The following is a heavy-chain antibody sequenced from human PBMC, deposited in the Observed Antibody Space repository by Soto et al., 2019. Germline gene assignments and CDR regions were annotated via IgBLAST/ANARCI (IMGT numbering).Heavy chain of an antibody. Sequence: QLQLQESGSGLVKPSQTLSLTCAVSGGSISSGGYSWSWIRQPPGKGLEWIGYIYHSGSTYYNPALKSRVTISVDRSKNKFSLKLSSVTAADTAVYYCVASIQDWFDPWGQGTLVTVSS. J-gene: IGHJ5*02. CDR3: VASIQDWFDP. D-gene: IGHD2-21*01. CDR2: IYHSGST. V-gene: IGHV4-30-2*01. CDR1: GGSISSGGYS.